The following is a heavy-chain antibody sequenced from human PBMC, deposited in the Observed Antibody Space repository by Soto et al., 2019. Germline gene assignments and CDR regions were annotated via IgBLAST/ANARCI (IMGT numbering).Heavy chain of an antibody. CDR1: YGSSVAINC. Sequence: LSCAVAYGSSVAINCWNWVSQPPGKGLEWIGEIHHSGSTNYNPSLKSRLTISIAESKNQFSLEVRSVTAADTAVYYCARNPRSASYEYNWFEPSGRGIEVTVS. V-gene: IGHV4-4*02. J-gene: IGHJ5*02. CDR2: IHHSGST. CDR3: ARNPRSASYEYNWFEP. D-gene: IGHD3-10*01.